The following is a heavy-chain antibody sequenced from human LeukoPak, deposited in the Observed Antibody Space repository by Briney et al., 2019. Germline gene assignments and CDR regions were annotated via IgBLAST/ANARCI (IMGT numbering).Heavy chain of an antibody. D-gene: IGHD2-2*01. CDR2: ISVSGGST. J-gene: IGHJ4*02. CDR3: AKLRHQYQLLIDY. V-gene: IGHV3-23*01. CDR1: GFTFSSYA. Sequence: PGGSLRLSCAASGFTFSSYAMSWVRQAPGKGLEWVSAISVSGGSTYYADSVKGRFTISRDNSKTTLYLQMNSLRAEDTAIYYCAKLRHQYQLLIDYWGQGTLVTVSS.